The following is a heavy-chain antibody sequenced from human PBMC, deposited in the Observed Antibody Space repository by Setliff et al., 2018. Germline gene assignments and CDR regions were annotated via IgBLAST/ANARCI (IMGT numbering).Heavy chain of an antibody. Sequence: SSETLSLTCTVSGGSISSYYWSWIRQPPGKGLEWIGYIYYSGSTNYNPSLKSRVTISVDTSKNQFSLKLSSVTAADTAVYYCARTHDYGDYRWYFDLWGRGTLVTVSS. V-gene: IGHV4-59*01. CDR3: ARTHDYGDYRWYFDL. CDR2: IYYSGST. D-gene: IGHD4-17*01. J-gene: IGHJ2*01. CDR1: GGSISSYY.